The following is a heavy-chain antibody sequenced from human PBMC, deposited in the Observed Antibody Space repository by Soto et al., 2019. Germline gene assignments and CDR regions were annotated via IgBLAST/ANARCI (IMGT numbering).Heavy chain of an antibody. CDR2: ISGSGGST. CDR3: AKAHDILTWPYGMDV. CDR1: GFTFSSYA. Sequence: GGSLRLSCAASGFTFSSYAMSWVRQAPGKGLEWVSAISGSGGSTYYADSGKGRFTISRDNSKNTLYLKMNSLRAEDTAVYYCAKAHDILTWPYGMDVWGQGTTVTVSS. J-gene: IGHJ6*02. D-gene: IGHD3-9*01. V-gene: IGHV3-23*01.